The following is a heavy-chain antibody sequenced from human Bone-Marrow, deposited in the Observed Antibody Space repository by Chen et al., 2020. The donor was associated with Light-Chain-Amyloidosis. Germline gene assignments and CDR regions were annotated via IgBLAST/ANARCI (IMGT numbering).Heavy chain of an antibody. D-gene: IGHD5-12*01. J-gene: IGHJ4*02. V-gene: IGHV5-51*01. CDR3: ARRRDGYNFDY. CDR2: IYPDDSDA. Sequence: IGWVRQMPGKGLEWMGVIYPDDSDARYSPSFEGQVTISADKSITTAYLQWWSLKASDTAMYYCARRRDGYNFDYWGQGTLVTVSS.